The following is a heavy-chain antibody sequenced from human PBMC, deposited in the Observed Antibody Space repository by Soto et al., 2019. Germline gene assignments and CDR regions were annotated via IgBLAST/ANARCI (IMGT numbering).Heavy chain of an antibody. CDR1: GGSISSSSYY. Sequence: PSETLSLTCTVSGGSISSSSYYWGWIRQPPGKGLEWIGSIYYSGSTYYNPSLKSRVTISVDTSKNQFSLKLSSVTAADTAVYYCARHIRYSSPPIGWFDPWGQGTLVTVSS. CDR2: IYYSGST. CDR3: ARHIRYSSPPIGWFDP. D-gene: IGHD6-13*01. J-gene: IGHJ5*02. V-gene: IGHV4-39*01.